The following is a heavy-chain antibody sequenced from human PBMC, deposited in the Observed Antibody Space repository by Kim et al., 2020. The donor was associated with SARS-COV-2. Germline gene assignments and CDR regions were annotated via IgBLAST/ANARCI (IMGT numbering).Heavy chain of an antibody. CDR2: PNSGNT. D-gene: IGHD1-26*01. Sequence: PNSGNTGYAQKFQGRGTMTRNTSINTAYMELSSLTAEDTAVYYCARKWEYWGQGALVTVSS. V-gene: IGHV1-8*01. CDR3: ARKWEY. J-gene: IGHJ4*02.